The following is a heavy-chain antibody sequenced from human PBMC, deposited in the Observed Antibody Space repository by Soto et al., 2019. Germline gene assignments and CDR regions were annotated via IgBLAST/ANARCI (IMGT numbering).Heavy chain of an antibody. Sequence: ASVKVSCKASGYTFTGYYMHWVRQAPGQGLEWMGWINPNSGGTNYAQKFQGWVTMTRDTSISTAYMELSRLRSDDTAVYYCARDLYYYGSGSYPPGTYYYYGMDVWGQGTTVTVSS. CDR3: ARDLYYYGSGSYPPGTYYYYGMDV. J-gene: IGHJ6*02. D-gene: IGHD3-10*01. CDR1: GYTFTGYY. CDR2: INPNSGGT. V-gene: IGHV1-2*04.